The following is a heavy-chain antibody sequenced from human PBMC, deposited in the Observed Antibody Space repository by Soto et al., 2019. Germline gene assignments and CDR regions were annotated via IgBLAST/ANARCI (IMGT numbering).Heavy chain of an antibody. V-gene: IGHV4-30-4*01. Sequence: PSETLSLTCTVSGGSIDSDDYYWTWIRQPPGKGLEWIGYIYSSGRTSYNPSLESRLTISIDTSKNQFSLHLNSVSAADTAVYFCARDRRNSPDFSHYWGPAXLVTLS. D-gene: IGHD1-1*01. J-gene: IGHJ4*02. CDR1: GGSIDSDDYY. CDR2: IYSSGRT. CDR3: ARDRRNSPDFSHY.